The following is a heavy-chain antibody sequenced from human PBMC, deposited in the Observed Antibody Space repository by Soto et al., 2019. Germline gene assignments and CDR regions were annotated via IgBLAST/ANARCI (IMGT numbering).Heavy chain of an antibody. V-gene: IGHV3-21*01. CDR1: GFTFSSYS. Sequence: GGSLRLSCAASGFTFSSYSMNWVRQAPGKGLEWVSSISSSSSYIYYADSVKGRFTISRDNAKNSLYLQMNSLRAEDTAVYYCARDPRGHRMDFDYWGQGTLVTVSS. D-gene: IGHD2-2*03. J-gene: IGHJ4*02. CDR3: ARDPRGHRMDFDY. CDR2: ISSSSSYI.